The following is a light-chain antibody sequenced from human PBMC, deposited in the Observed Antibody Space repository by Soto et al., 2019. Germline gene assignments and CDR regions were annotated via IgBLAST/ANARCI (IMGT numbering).Light chain of an antibody. CDR3: QQYKSYWT. CDR1: QRISTW. V-gene: IGKV1-5*01. J-gene: IGKJ1*01. Sequence: DIQMTQSPSTLSASAGEGVTITCRASQRISTWLAWYQQKPGKAPKLLISDASSLETGVPSRLSGSGSGTEFTLTINSLQPDDFATYYCQQYKSYWTFGQGTKVDIK. CDR2: DAS.